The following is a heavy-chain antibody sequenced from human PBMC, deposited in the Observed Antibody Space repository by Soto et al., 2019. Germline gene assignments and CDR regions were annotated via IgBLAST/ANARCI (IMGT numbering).Heavy chain of an antibody. CDR2: ISYDGSNK. Sequence: QVQLVESGGGVVQPGRSLRLSCAASGFTFSSYGMHWVRQAPGKGLEWVAVISYDGSNKYYADSVKGRFTISRDNSTNTVYLEMNSMRGEETDVYYCSKLRVGYWGQGALFTVSS. D-gene: IGHD2-2*01. J-gene: IGHJ4*02. CDR3: SKLRVGY. CDR1: GFTFSSYG. V-gene: IGHV3-30*18.